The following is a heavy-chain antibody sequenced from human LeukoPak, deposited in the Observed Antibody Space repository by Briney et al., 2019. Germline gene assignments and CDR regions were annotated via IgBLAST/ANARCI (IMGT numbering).Heavy chain of an antibody. J-gene: IGHJ4*02. Sequence: SETLSLTCTVSGGSISSGGYYWSWIRQRPGKGLEWIGYIYYSGSTYYNPSLKSRVTISVDTFKNPCSLKLSSVTAADTAVYYCASSYSSSFHYFDYWGQGTLVTVSS. CDR2: IYYSGST. CDR1: GGSISSGGYY. D-gene: IGHD6-6*01. CDR3: ASSYSSSFHYFDY. V-gene: IGHV4-31*03.